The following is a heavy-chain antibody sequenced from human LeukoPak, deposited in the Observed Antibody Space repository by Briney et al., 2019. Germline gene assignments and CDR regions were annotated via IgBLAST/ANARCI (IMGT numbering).Heavy chain of an antibody. V-gene: IGHV3-23*01. J-gene: IGHJ6*03. CDR2: ISGSGGST. Sequence: GGSLRLSCAASGFTFSSYGMSWVRQAPGKGLEWVSAISGSGGSTYYADSVKGRFTISRDNSKNTLYLQMNSLRAEDTAVYYCAKDGYYGSGSYLSYYMDVWGKGTTVTISS. D-gene: IGHD3-10*01. CDR1: GFTFSSYG. CDR3: AKDGYYGSGSYLSYYMDV.